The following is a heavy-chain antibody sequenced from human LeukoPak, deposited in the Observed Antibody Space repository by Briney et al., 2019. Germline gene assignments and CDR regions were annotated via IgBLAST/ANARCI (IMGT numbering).Heavy chain of an antibody. V-gene: IGHV1-69*06. CDR1: GGTFSSYA. Sequence: GASVKVSCKASGGTFSSYAISWVRQAPGQGLEWMGGIIPIFGTANYAQKFQGRVTITADKSTSTAYMELSSLRSEDTAVYYCAKDPRGWFGEWDFDYWGQGTLVTVSS. CDR3: AKDPRGWFGEWDFDY. D-gene: IGHD3-10*01. CDR2: IIPIFGTA. J-gene: IGHJ4*02.